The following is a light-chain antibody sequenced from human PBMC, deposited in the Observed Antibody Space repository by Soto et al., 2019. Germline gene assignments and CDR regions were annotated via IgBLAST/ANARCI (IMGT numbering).Light chain of an antibody. CDR1: NRQVGGYNY. J-gene: IGLJ1*01. CDR2: DVS. CDR3: SSYTSISIPYV. Sequence: QSVRTQAAGVTGSPGESITIPFTGTNRQVGGYNYVSWYQQHPGKAPKLMIYDVSNRPSGVSNRFSGSKSGNTASLTISGLQAEDEADYYCSSYTSISIPYVFGTGTKVTVL. V-gene: IGLV2-14*01.